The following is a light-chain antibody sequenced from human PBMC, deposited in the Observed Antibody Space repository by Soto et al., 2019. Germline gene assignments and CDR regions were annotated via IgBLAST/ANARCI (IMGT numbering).Light chain of an antibody. V-gene: IGKV3-15*01. CDR1: QNVDNY. Sequence: EVLLTQSAATLSFSPGGSATLSCRASQNVDNYLAWYQQKPGQAPRLLIYGASTRATGIPARFSGSGSGTEFTLTISSLQSEDFAVYYCQQYNNWSPITFGQGTRLEI. J-gene: IGKJ5*01. CDR3: QQYNNWSPIT. CDR2: GAS.